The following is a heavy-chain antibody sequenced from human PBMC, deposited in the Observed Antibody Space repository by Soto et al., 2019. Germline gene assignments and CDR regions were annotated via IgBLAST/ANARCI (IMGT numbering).Heavy chain of an antibody. CDR1: GGSMRGYH. D-gene: IGHD3-10*01. V-gene: IGHV4-59*01. CDR2: LHNSGNP. Sequence: TSETLSLTCSISGGSMRGYHWNWIRQTPGKGVEWIGYLHNSGNPTYSSSLKSRVTISVDTSKNQFSLKLSSVTAADTAVYYCARAYGYYFDYWGQGTLVTVSS. J-gene: IGHJ4*02. CDR3: ARAYGYYFDY.